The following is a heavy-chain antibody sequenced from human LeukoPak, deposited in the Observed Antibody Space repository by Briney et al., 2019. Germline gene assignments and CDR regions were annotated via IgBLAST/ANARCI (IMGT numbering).Heavy chain of an antibody. J-gene: IGHJ4*02. CDR2: INPNSGGT. V-gene: IGHV1-2*06. Sequence: ASVKVSCTASGYTFTVYYMHWVRQAPGQGLEWMGRINPNSGGTNYAQKFQGRVTMTRDTSISTAYMELSRLRSDDTAVYYCARVSSSSPDNWGQGTLVTVSS. CDR3: ARVSSSSPDN. CDR1: GYTFTVYY. D-gene: IGHD6-13*01.